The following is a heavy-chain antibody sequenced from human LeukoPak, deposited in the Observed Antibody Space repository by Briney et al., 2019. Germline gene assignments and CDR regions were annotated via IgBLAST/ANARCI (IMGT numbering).Heavy chain of an antibody. J-gene: IGHJ3*02. CDR3: ARGTTDDAFDI. Sequence: GASVKVSCKASGCTFTSYYLHWVRQAPGQGLEWTGIINPSGGSTSYAQKFQGRVTMTRDTSTSTVYMELSSLRSEDTAVYYCARGTTDDAFDIWGQGTMVTVSS. CDR2: INPSGGST. V-gene: IGHV1-46*01. D-gene: IGHD4-17*01. CDR1: GCTFTSYY.